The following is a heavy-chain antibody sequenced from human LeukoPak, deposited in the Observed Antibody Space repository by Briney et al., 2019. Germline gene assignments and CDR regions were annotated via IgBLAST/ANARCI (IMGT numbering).Heavy chain of an antibody. D-gene: IGHD1-26*01. CDR2: ISTYNGKT. V-gene: IGHV1-18*01. J-gene: IGHJ4*02. CDR1: GGTFSSYA. CDR3: ARDPQQLVGATGGGFEY. Sequence: ASVKVSCKASGGTFSSYAFTWVRQAPGQGLEWMGWISTYNGKTNYAQKFQGRVTMTTDTSTNTAYMELRSLRSDDTAVYYCARDPQQLVGATGGGFEYWGQGTLVTVSS.